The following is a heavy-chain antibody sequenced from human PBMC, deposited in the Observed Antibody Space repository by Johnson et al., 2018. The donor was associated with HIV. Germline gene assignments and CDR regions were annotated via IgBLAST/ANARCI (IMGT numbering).Heavy chain of an antibody. D-gene: IGHD3-22*01. V-gene: IGHV3-11*04. J-gene: IGHJ3*02. Sequence: QVQLVESGGGLVKPGGSLRLSCAASEFTFSDYYMTWIRQAPGKGLAWLSYISSSGTAIYYADSVKGRFTISRDISKNTLYQQMNSLRAEDTAVYFCARGGLTTRDTFDIWDQGTMVTVSS. CDR1: EFTFSDYY. CDR3: ARGGLTTRDTFDI. CDR2: ISSSGTAI.